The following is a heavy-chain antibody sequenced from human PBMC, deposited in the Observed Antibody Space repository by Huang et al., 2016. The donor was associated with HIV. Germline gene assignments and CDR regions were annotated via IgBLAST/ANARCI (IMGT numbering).Heavy chain of an antibody. V-gene: IGHV3-7*01. Sequence: EVHLVESGGGLVRPGRSLRLSCAASGFTFRSYWMNWVRQAPGRGLEWVGNINLDGSERFDVDSVRGRFTISRDNANNSVSLQLNSLKAEDTGVYYCARGFQAKPGDYWGQGTLVTVSS. CDR2: INLDGSER. CDR1: GFTFRSYW. J-gene: IGHJ4*02. CDR3: ARGFQAKPGDY.